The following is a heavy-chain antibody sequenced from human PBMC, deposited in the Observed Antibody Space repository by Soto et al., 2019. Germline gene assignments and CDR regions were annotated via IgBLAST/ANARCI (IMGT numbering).Heavy chain of an antibody. J-gene: IGHJ6*02. CDR2: IFTTGTTM. V-gene: IGHV3-48*03. CDR1: GFTISSYS. Sequence: PGGSLRLSCVASGFTISSYSIVWVRQVPGKGLEWVSYIFTTGTTMYYADSVNGRFTVSRDNARNSVFLLLNSLRAEDTAIYYCARDRYIVLVPAVPPPNYYYYYGMDVWGQGTTVTVSS. CDR3: ARDRYIVLVPAVPPPNYYYYYGMDV. D-gene: IGHD2-2*01.